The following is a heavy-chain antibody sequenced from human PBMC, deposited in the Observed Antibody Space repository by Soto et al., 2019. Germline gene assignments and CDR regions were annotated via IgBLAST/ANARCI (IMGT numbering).Heavy chain of an antibody. Sequence: GGSLRLSCAASGFTFSNAWMSWVRQAPGKGLEWVGRIKSKTDGGTTDYAAPVKGRFTISRDDSKNTLYLQMNSLKTEDTAVYYCTTDPEYYDFWSGYYGADYYYGMDVWGQGTTVTVSS. V-gene: IGHV3-15*01. CDR2: IKSKTDGGTT. CDR3: TTDPEYYDFWSGYYGADYYYGMDV. J-gene: IGHJ6*02. CDR1: GFTFSNAW. D-gene: IGHD3-3*01.